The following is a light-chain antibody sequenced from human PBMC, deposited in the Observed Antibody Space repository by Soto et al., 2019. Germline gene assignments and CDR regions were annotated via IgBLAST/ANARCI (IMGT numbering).Light chain of an antibody. CDR1: SSDVGAYNY. CDR3: SSYTSSSTML. CDR2: EVS. J-gene: IGLJ2*01. Sequence: QSALTQPASVSGSPGQSITISCTGTSSDVGAYNYVSWYQQHPGKAPKFMIYEVSNRPSGVSNRFSGSKSGNTASLTISGLQAEDEADYYCSSYTSSSTMLFGGGTKLTVL. V-gene: IGLV2-14*01.